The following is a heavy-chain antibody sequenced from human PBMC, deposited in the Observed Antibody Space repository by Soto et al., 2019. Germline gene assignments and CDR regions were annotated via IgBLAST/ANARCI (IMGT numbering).Heavy chain of an antibody. CDR2: INSVSGGA. V-gene: IGHV1-2*02. CDR1: RYSFSGYY. J-gene: IGHJ4*02. Sequence: QEQLEQSGAEVKKPGASVMVSCKASRYSFSGYYFHWVRQAPGQGLEWMGWINSVSGGANYAPRFQGRVSMTRDRSSATAFMDLSGLRSDDTAVYYCARGGSYYAQWGQGTLVTVSS. D-gene: IGHD3-10*01. CDR3: ARGGSYYAQ.